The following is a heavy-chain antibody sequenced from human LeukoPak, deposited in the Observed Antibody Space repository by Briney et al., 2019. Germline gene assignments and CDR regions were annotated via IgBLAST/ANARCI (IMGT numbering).Heavy chain of an antibody. CDR3: VRGIDWLF. J-gene: IGHJ4*02. CDR2: TFYRSKWYK. V-gene: IGHV6-1*01. Sequence: SQTLSLTCAISGDSVSSTTAGWNWIRQSPSRGLEWLGRTFYRSKWYKEYALSVKSRITINPDTAKNQFSLQLESVTPEDTAVYYCVRGIDWLFWGQGTLVSVSS. CDR1: GDSVSSTTAG. D-gene: IGHD3-9*01.